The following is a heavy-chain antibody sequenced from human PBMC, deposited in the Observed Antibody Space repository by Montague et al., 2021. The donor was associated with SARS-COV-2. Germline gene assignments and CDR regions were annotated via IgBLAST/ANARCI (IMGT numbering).Heavy chain of an antibody. CDR2: TYCRSKWYN. CDR1: GDSVSSNLAT. D-gene: IGHD2-2*01. CDR3: ARIPVGSKYYFDF. J-gene: IGHJ4*02. Sequence: CVISGDSVSSNLATWNWIRQSPSRGLEWLGRTYCRSKWYNDYAESVKSRITIDPDTSKHQFSLHLNSVTPEDTAVYYCARIPVGSKYYFDFWGQGTLVTVSS. V-gene: IGHV6-1*01.